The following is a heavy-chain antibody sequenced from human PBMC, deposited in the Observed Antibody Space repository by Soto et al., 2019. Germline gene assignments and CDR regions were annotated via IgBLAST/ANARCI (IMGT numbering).Heavy chain of an antibody. CDR1: GGSFSGYY. D-gene: IGHD3-10*01. CDR3: ARGGALLWFGPPTHQGYFDY. V-gene: IGHV4-34*01. CDR2: INHSGST. J-gene: IGHJ4*02. Sequence: SETLSLTCAVYGGSFSGYYWSWIRQPPGKGLEWIGEINHSGSTNYNPSLKSRVTISVDTSKNQFSLKLGSVTAADTAVYYCARGGALLWFGPPTHQGYFDYWGQGTLVTVSS.